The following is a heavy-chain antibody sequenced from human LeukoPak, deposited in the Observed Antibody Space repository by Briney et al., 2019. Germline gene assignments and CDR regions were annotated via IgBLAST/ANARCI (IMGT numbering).Heavy chain of an antibody. J-gene: IGHJ6*02. CDR3: AKDRYDSTALYYYYGMDV. Sequence: GGSLRLSCAASGFTFSSYGMHWVRQAPGKGLEWVAVISYDGSNKYYADSVKGRFTISRDNSKNTLYLQMNSLRAEDTAVYYCAKDRYDSTALYYYYGMDVWGQGTTVTVSS. CDR2: ISYDGSNK. CDR1: GFTFSSYG. D-gene: IGHD5-12*01. V-gene: IGHV3-30*18.